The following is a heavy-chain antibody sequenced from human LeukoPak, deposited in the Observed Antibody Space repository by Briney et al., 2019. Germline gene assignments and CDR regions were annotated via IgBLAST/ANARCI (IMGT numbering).Heavy chain of an antibody. D-gene: IGHD3-16*01. Sequence: ASVKVSCKASGYTFTGYYIHWVRQAPGQGLEWVGRINPNSGGTNYAQKFQGRVTMTRDTSISTAYMDLSRLRSDDTALYYCARGLRLGELSFPILGYWGQGTLVTVSS. V-gene: IGHV1-2*06. CDR2: INPNSGGT. J-gene: IGHJ4*02. CDR1: GYTFTGYY. CDR3: ARGLRLGELSFPILGY.